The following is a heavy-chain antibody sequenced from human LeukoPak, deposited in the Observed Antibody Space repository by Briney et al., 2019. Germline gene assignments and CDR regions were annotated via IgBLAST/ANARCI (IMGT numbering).Heavy chain of an antibody. V-gene: IGHV6-1*01. Sequence: SQTLSLTCAISGDSVSSNSAAWNWIRQSPSGGLEWLGRTYYRSKWYNDYAVSVKSRITINPDTSKNQFSLQLNSVTPEDTAVYYCARDQGYSGYDRFDYWGQGTPVTVSS. J-gene: IGHJ4*02. D-gene: IGHD5-12*01. CDR1: GDSVSSNSAA. CDR2: TYYRSKWYN. CDR3: ARDQGYSGYDRFDY.